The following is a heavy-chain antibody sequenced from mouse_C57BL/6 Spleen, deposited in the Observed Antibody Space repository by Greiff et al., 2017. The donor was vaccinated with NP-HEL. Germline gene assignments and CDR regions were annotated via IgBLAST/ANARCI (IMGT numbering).Heavy chain of an antibody. CDR3: ARLELGRNYFDY. CDR1: GYAFSSSW. Sequence: QVQLKQSGPELVKPGASVKISCKASGYAFSSSWMNWVKQRPGKGLEWIGRIYPGDGDTNYNGKFKGKATLTADKSSSPAYMQLSSLTSEDSAVYFCARLELGRNYFDYWGQGTTLTVSS. V-gene: IGHV1-82*01. CDR2: IYPGDGDT. J-gene: IGHJ2*01. D-gene: IGHD4-1*01.